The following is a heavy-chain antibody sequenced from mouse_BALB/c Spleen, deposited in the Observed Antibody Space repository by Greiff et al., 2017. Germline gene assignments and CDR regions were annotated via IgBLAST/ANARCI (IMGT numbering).Heavy chain of an antibody. Sequence: EVKLVESGGDLVKPGGSLKLSCAASGFTFSSYGMSWVRQTPDKRLEWVATISSGGSYTYYPDSVKGRFTISRDNAKNTLYLQMSSLKSEDTAMYYCARQGTTVVAPGDYWGQGTTLTVSS. CDR1: GFTFSSYG. V-gene: IGHV5-6*01. D-gene: IGHD1-1*01. J-gene: IGHJ2*01. CDR3: ARQGTTVVAPGDY. CDR2: ISSGGSYT.